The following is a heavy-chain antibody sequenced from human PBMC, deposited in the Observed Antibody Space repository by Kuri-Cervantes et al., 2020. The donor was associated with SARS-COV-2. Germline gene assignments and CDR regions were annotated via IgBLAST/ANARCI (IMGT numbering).Heavy chain of an antibody. Sequence: GGSLRLSCAASGFTVSSNYMSWVRQAPGKGLEWVSVIYSGGSTYYADSVKGRFTISRDNAKNSLYLQMNSLRAEDTAVYYCARGQGSGWYLGLSANWFDPWGQGTLVTVSS. CDR3: ARGQGSGWYLGLSANWFDP. V-gene: IGHV3-53*01. CDR2: IYSGGST. CDR1: GFTVSSNY. D-gene: IGHD6-19*01. J-gene: IGHJ5*02.